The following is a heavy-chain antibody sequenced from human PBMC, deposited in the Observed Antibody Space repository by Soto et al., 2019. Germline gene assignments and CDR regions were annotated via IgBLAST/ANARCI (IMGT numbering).Heavy chain of an antibody. V-gene: IGHV4-31*03. CDR2: IYNSETT. CDR3: ARDPAP. J-gene: IGHJ5*02. CDR1: GGSISTGAYY. Sequence: QVQLQESGPGLVKPSQTLSLTCTVSGGSISTGAYYWSWIRQQSGKVLEWIGYIYNSETTYYIPSLKRRVTISVDTSKNQFSLKLRSVTVANTAVYYCARDPAPWGQGALVTVSS.